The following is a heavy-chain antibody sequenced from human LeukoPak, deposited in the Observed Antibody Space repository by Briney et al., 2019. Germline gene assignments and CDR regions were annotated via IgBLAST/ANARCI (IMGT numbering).Heavy chain of an antibody. CDR3: ARRFGAARDDYMDV. CDR2: ISYDGSNK. V-gene: IGHV3-30*03. D-gene: IGHD3-16*01. CDR1: GFTFSIYD. J-gene: IGHJ6*03. Sequence: GGSLRLSCAASGFTFSIYDMHWVRQAPGKGLEWVAVISYDGSNKYYADSVKGRFTISRDNSKNTLYLQMNSLRAEDTAVYYCARRFGAARDDYMDVWGKGTTVTVSS.